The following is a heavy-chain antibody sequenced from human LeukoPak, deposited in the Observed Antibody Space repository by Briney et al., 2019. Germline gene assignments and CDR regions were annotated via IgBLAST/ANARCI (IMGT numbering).Heavy chain of an antibody. CDR2: IYPSRST. J-gene: IGHJ6*03. Sequence: SETLSLTCTVSGDSISSYYWSWIRQPAGKGLEWIGRIYPSRSTNYNPSLKSRVTISVDTSKNQFSLKLSSVTAADTAVYYCARGGDHTVTTFGYYYYMDVWGKGTTVTVSS. D-gene: IGHD4-17*01. V-gene: IGHV4-4*07. CDR1: GDSISSYY. CDR3: ARGGDHTVTTFGYYYYMDV.